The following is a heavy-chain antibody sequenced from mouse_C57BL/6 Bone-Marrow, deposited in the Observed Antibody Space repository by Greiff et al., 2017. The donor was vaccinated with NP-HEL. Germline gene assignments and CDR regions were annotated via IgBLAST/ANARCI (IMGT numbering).Heavy chain of an antibody. V-gene: IGHV1-69*01. J-gene: IGHJ3*01. CDR3: ARRRDGYYSAWFAY. Sequence: QVQLKQPGAELVMPGASVKLSCKASGYTFTSYWMHWVKQRPGQGLEWIGEIDPSDSYTNYNQKFKGKSTLTVDKSSSTAYMQLSSLTSEDSAVYYCARRRDGYYSAWFAYWGQGTLVTVSA. CDR1: GYTFTSYW. CDR2: IDPSDSYT. D-gene: IGHD2-3*01.